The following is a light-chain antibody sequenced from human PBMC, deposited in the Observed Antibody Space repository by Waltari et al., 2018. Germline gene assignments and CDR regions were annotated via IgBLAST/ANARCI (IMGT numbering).Light chain of an antibody. J-gene: IGKJ4*01. CDR3: QQYYSTPLT. Sequence: DIVMTQSPDSLAVSLGERATINCKSSQSVLYSPNNKNYLAWYQQKPGQPPKLLIYWASTRESVVPDRFSGGGSGTDFTLTISSLQAEDVAVYYCQQYYSTPLTFGGGTKVEIK. CDR1: QSVLYSPNNKNY. CDR2: WAS. V-gene: IGKV4-1*01.